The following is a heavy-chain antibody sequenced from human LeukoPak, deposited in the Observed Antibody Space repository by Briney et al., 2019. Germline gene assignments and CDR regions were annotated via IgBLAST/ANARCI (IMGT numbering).Heavy chain of an antibody. Sequence: GGSLRLSCAASGFTFSNYEMNWVRQAPGKGLEWISHISNFGDIIHYADSVEGRFTISRDNAKNSLYLQMNSLRAEDTAVYYCAKAGNGFGFDYWGQGTLVTVSS. CDR1: GFTFSNYE. J-gene: IGHJ4*02. V-gene: IGHV3-48*03. CDR3: AKAGNGFGFDY. D-gene: IGHD3-3*01. CDR2: ISNFGDII.